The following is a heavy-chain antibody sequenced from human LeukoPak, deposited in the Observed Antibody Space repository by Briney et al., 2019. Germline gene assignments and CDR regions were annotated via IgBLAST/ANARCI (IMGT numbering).Heavy chain of an antibody. CDR1: GFIFRSNW. J-gene: IGHJ4*02. Sequence: GGSLRLSCAASGFIFRSNWMHWVRQAPGKGLVWVSRINEDGSTTNHADSVKGRFTISRDNVKNTLYMEMNSLRAEDTAVYYCVRDLGGRSGHWGQGTLVTVSS. D-gene: IGHD1-26*01. CDR2: INEDGSTT. V-gene: IGHV3-74*01. CDR3: VRDLGGRSGH.